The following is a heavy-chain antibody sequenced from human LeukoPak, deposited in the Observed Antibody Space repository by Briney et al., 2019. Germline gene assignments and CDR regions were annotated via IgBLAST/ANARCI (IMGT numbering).Heavy chain of an antibody. CDR3: VRGRCRDYGYGGDGPY. V-gene: IGHV3-74*01. D-gene: IGHD2-21*02. Sequence: PGGSLTLSCTVSRYTFSTSCMHWVRQSPGKGLVWVSRISRDETSRTYADSVRGRFTLSRDSASNTLYLKVDSLRAEGTAVYYCVRGRCRDYGYGGDGPYWGQGTLVIVSS. CDR2: ISRDETSR. J-gene: IGHJ4*02. CDR1: RYTFSTSC.